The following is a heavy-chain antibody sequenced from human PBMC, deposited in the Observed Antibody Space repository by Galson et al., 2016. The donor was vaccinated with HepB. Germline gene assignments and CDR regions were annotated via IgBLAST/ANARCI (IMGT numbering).Heavy chain of an antibody. CDR3: ASYYYMDV. V-gene: IGHV4-59*01. CDR1: GGSISSYY. J-gene: IGHJ6*03. CDR2: IYYSGST. Sequence: TLSLTCTVSGGSISSYYWSWIRQPPGKGLEWIAYIYYSGSTNYNPSLKSRVTISVDTSKNQFSLKLSSVTAADTAVYYCASYYYMDVWGKGTTVTVSS.